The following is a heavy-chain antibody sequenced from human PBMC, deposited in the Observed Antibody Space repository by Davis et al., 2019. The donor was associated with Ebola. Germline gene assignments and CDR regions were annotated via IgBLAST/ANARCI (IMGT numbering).Heavy chain of an antibody. J-gene: IGHJ3*02. CDR2: ISYDGSNK. CDR1: GFTFSSYA. CDR3: ARAPYYYGSGSYGAFDI. Sequence: PGGSLRLSCAASGFTFSSYAMHWVRQAPGKGLEWVAVISYDGSNKYYADSVKGRFTISRDNSKNTLYLQMNSLRAEDTAVYYCARAPYYYGSGSYGAFDIWGQGTMVTVSS. D-gene: IGHD3-10*01. V-gene: IGHV3-30-3*01.